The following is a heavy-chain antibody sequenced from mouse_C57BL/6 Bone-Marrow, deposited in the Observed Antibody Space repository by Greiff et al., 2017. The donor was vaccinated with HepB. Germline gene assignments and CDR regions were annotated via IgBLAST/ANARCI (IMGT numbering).Heavy chain of an antibody. Sequence: VQLQQPGAELVKPGASVKLSCKASGYTFTSYWMQWVKQRPGQGLEWIGEIDPSDSYTNYNQKFKGKATLTVDTSSSTAYMQLSSLTSEDSAVYYCAREDYYGSSLYWYFDVWGTGTTVTVSS. D-gene: IGHD1-1*01. CDR1: GYTFTSYW. CDR3: AREDYYGSSLYWYFDV. V-gene: IGHV1-50*01. J-gene: IGHJ1*03. CDR2: IDPSDSYT.